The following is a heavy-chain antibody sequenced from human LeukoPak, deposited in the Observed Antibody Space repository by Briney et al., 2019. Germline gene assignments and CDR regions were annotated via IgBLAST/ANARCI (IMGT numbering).Heavy chain of an antibody. J-gene: IGHJ4*02. CDR2: IYYSGST. CDR1: GGSISSSSYY. CDR3: AREGGLQHHFDY. Sequence: SETLSLTCTVSGGSISSSSYYWGWIRQPPGKGLEWIGSIYYSGSTYYNPSLESRVTISVDTSKNQFSLKLSSVTAADTAVYYCAREGGLQHHFDYWGQGTLVTVSS. V-gene: IGHV4-39*07. D-gene: IGHD4-11*01.